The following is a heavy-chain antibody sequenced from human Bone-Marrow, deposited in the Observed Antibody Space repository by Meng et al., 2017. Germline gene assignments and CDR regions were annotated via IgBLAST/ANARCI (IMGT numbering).Heavy chain of an antibody. CDR3: ARAWNYYDSSGYYYYFNY. D-gene: IGHD3-22*01. J-gene: IGHJ4*02. Sequence: QVRVVQSGAEVKKPGSLVKVSCKASGGTFSSYAISWVRQAPGQGLEWMGGIIPIFGTANYAQKFQGRVTITADKSTSAAYMELSSLRSEDTAVYYCARAWNYYDSSGYYYYFNYWGQGTLVTVSS. CDR2: IIPIFGTA. CDR1: GGTFSSYA. V-gene: IGHV1-69*06.